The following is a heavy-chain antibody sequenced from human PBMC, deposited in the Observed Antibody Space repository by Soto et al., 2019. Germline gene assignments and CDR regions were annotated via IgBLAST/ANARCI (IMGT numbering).Heavy chain of an antibody. CDR2: IFYSGST. Sequence: SETLSLTCTVSSGSISSSSYYWGWIRQPPGKGLEWIGSIFYSGSTYYNPSLKSRVTISVDTSKNQFSLKLSSVTAADTAVYYCARAKPKGYYDSSGYYRQPYYYYGMDVWGQGTTVTVSS. V-gene: IGHV4-39*07. CDR1: SGSISSSSYY. CDR3: ARAKPKGYYDSSGYYRQPYYYYGMDV. D-gene: IGHD3-22*01. J-gene: IGHJ6*02.